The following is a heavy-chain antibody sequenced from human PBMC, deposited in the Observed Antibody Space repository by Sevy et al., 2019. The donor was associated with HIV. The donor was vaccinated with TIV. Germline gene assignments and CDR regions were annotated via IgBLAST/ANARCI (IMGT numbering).Heavy chain of an antibody. CDR3: AKGDSGSYGYYYMDV. Sequence: GGSLRLSCAASGFTFSSYAMSWVRQAPGKGLEWVSAISGSGGSTNYADSVKGRFTISRDNSKNTLYLQMNSLRAEDTAVYHCAKGDSGSYGYYYMDVWGKGTTVTVSS. CDR1: GFTFSSYA. J-gene: IGHJ6*03. D-gene: IGHD3-10*01. CDR2: ISGSGGST. V-gene: IGHV3-23*01.